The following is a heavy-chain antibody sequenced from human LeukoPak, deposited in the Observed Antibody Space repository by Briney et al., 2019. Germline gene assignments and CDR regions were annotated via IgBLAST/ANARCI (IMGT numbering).Heavy chain of an antibody. J-gene: IGHJ4*02. CDR1: GFTFNSYA. CDR3: AGGSFGPNSGYYY. CDR2: ISGNGGRT. V-gene: IGHV3-23*01. Sequence: GGSLRLSCAASGFTFNSYAMSWVRQAPGKGLEWVSAISGNGGRTYYADSVKGRFTISRDNAKNTLYLQMSSLRAEDTAVYYCAGGSFGPNSGYYYWGQGTLVTVSS. D-gene: IGHD3-22*01.